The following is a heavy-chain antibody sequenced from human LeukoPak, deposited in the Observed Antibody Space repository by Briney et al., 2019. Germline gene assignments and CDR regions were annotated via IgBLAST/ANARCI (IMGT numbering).Heavy chain of an antibody. V-gene: IGHV3-30-3*01. CDR1: GFTFSSYA. Sequence: GGSLRLSCAASGFTFSSYAMHWVRQAPGKGLEWVAVISYDGSNKYYADSVKGRFTISRDNSKNTLYLQMNSLRAEDTAVYYCARGPVDTPVTAAIQWVEYFQHWGQGTLVTVSS. J-gene: IGHJ1*01. CDR2: ISYDGSNK. CDR3: ARGPVDTPVTAAIQWVEYFQH. D-gene: IGHD2-2*02.